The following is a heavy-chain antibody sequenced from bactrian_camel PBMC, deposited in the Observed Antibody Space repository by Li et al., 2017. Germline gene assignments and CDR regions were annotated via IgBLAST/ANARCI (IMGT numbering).Heavy chain of an antibody. Sequence: VQLVESGGGSVQTGGSLRLSCATSGFTFSNYYMHWVRQAPGKGLEWVSTISRDADIIKHVDSVKGRFTTSRDNAKNTLYLQMNSLNTEDTAMYICAAKRSGACRYSGPFDDWGRGTQVTVS. CDR2: ISRDADII. J-gene: IGHJ4*01. CDR3: AAKRSGACRYSGPFDD. CDR1: GFTFSNYY. V-gene: IGHV3S40*01. D-gene: IGHD2*01.